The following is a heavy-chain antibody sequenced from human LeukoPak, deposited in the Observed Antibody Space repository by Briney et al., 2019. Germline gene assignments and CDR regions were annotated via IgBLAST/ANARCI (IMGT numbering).Heavy chain of an antibody. J-gene: IGHJ4*02. V-gene: IGHV3-23*01. Sequence: GGSLRLSCAASGFTFSSYAMSWVRQAPGRGLEWVSSISGSGGNTFYADSVKGRFTISRDNSKNTLYLQMNSLRAEDTAAYHCAKRRNEDGDAALNYWGQGTLVTVSS. CDR3: AKRRNEDGDAALNY. D-gene: IGHD4-17*01. CDR1: GFTFSSYA. CDR2: ISGSGGNT.